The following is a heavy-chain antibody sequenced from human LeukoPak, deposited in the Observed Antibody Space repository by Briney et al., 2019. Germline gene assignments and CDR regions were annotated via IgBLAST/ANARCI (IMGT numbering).Heavy chain of an antibody. CDR1: GFDVSINY. V-gene: IGHV3-66*01. D-gene: IGHD1-1*01. J-gene: IGHJ4*02. Sequence: GGSLRLSCAASGFDVSINYMNWIRQSPEKGLEWVSIIHNDGSIYYADSVKGRFTVSRDNSKNTVSLQMDSLRVDDTGIYYCARGFLQLTPYYFDYWGQGALVTVSS. CDR2: IHNDGSI. CDR3: ARGFLQLTPYYFDY.